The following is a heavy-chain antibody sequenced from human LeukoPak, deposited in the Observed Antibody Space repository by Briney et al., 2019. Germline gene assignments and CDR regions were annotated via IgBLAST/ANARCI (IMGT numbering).Heavy chain of an antibody. Sequence: PGGSLRLSCAASGFTFSSYAMSWVRQAPGKGLEWVSAISGSGGSTYYADSVKGRFTISRDNSKNTLYLQMNSLRAEDTAVYYCASDGTMVRGVIIRLRYYYGMDVWGQGTTVTVSS. J-gene: IGHJ6*02. CDR3: ASDGTMVRGVIIRLRYYYGMDV. D-gene: IGHD3-10*01. V-gene: IGHV3-23*01. CDR2: ISGSGGST. CDR1: GFTFSSYA.